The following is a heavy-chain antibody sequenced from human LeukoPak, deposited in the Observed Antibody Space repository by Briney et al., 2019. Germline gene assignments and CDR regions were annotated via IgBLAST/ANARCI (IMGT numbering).Heavy chain of an antibody. J-gene: IGHJ4*02. Sequence: GGSLRLSCAASGFTFSSYWMSWVRQAPGKGLEWVANIKQDGSEKYYVDSVKGRFTISRDNAKNSLYLQMNSLRAEDTAVYYCARSPRKGPTYFDYWGQGTLVTVSS. V-gene: IGHV3-7*03. D-gene: IGHD1-14*01. CDR2: IKQDGSEK. CDR3: ARSPRKGPTYFDY. CDR1: GFTFSSYW.